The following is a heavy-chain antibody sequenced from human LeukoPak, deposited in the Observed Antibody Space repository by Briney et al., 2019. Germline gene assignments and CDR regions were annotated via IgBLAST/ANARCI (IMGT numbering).Heavy chain of an antibody. CDR3: ARARQANGYFDY. CDR1: GGSISSYY. D-gene: IGHD1-1*01. CDR2: IYYSGST. J-gene: IGHJ4*02. Sequence: PSETLSLTCTVSGGSISSYYWSWIRQPPGKGLEWIGYIYYSGSTNYNPSLKSRVTMSVDTSKNQFSLKLSSVTAADTAVYYCARARQANGYFDYWGQGTLVTVSS. V-gene: IGHV4-59*12.